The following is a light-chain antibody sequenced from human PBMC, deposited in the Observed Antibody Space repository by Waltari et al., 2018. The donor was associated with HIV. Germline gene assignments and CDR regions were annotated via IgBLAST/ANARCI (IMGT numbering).Light chain of an antibody. CDR3: QVWDSSTDLRV. Sequence: SYVLTQPPSVSVAPGQTARITCGGDLIRSHGVHWYQMKPSQAPVLVVYDDSDRPSGTPERFSGSRSWNAATLTISRVEAGDEADFYCQVWDSSTDLRVFGGGTKLTVL. CDR2: DDS. CDR1: LIRSHG. J-gene: IGLJ2*01. V-gene: IGLV3-21*02.